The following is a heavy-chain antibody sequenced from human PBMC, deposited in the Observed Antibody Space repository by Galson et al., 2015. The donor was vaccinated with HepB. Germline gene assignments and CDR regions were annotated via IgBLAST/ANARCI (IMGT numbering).Heavy chain of an antibody. CDR3: ARGEYCSSTSCYPGGRDF. D-gene: IGHD2-2*01. J-gene: IGHJ4*02. Sequence: SLRLSCAASGFTFSSYAMHWVRQAPGKGLEWVAVISYDGSNKYYADSVKGRFTISRDNSKNTLYLQMNSLRAEDTAVYYCARGEYCSSTSCYPGGRDFWGQGTLVTVSS. V-gene: IGHV3-30-3*01. CDR2: ISYDGSNK. CDR1: GFTFSSYA.